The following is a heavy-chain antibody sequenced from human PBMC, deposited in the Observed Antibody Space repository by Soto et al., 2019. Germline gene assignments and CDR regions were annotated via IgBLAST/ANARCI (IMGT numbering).Heavy chain of an antibody. Sequence: PGGSLRLSCAASGFTVSSNYMSWVRQAPGKGLEWVSVIYSGGSAYYADSVKGRFTISRDNSKNTLYLQMNSLKAEDTAVYYCARHGYSYGGGYFDYWGQGTPVTLSS. J-gene: IGHJ4*02. CDR1: GFTVSSNY. CDR3: ARHGYSYGGGYFDY. V-gene: IGHV3-66*04. D-gene: IGHD5-18*01. CDR2: IYSGGSA.